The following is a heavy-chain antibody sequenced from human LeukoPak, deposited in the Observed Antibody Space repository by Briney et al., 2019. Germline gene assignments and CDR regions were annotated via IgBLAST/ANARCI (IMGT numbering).Heavy chain of an antibody. V-gene: IGHV3-30*02. CDR3: AKSTYYYYMDV. J-gene: IGHJ6*03. CDR1: GFTFSNFG. Sequence: PGGSLRLSCAASGFTFSNFGMHWVRRAPGKGLERVAFIRYDGTNQYYADSVKGRFTISRDSSNNTLYLQMNSLGAEDTAVYYCAKSTYYYYMDVWGKGAKVTVSS. CDR2: IRYDGTNQ.